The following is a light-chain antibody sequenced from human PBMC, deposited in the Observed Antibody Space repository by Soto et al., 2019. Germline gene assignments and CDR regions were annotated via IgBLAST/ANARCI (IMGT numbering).Light chain of an antibody. CDR3: NHYSSSPRT. V-gene: IGKV3-20*01. CDR2: GAS. CDR1: QSGRID. J-gene: IGKJ5*01. Sequence: DIALTHALANLSITIGERATLSRKASQSGRIDLAWYEQRTGEAPRVLVYGASTSATGIRDRFSGSGSGTDFTLALTRVAPGACAGYKWNHYSSSPRTFRRGTRLEMK.